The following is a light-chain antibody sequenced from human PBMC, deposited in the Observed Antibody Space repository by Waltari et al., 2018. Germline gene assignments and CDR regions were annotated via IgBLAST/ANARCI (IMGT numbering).Light chain of an antibody. CDR1: SSNIGSNN. Sequence: QSALTQPPSASGTPGQRVTISCSGSSSNIGSNNVHWYQQLPGMAAKLLIYINNRKPSGVPDRFSGSRSGTSASLAISGLQSEDEADYYCAAWDDSLNGYWVFGGGTKLTVL. CDR3: AAWDDSLNGYWV. J-gene: IGLJ3*02. CDR2: INN. V-gene: IGLV1-44*01.